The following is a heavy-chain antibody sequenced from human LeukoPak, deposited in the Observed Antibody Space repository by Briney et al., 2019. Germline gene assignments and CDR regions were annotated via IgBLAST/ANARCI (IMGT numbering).Heavy chain of an antibody. CDR3: ARVRYYDSSGYPIMDYFDY. J-gene: IGHJ4*02. CDR1: GGTFSSYA. D-gene: IGHD3-22*01. CDR2: IIPIFGTP. V-gene: IGHV1-69*13. Sequence: ASVKVSCKASGGTFSSYAISWVRQAPGQGLEWMGGIIPIFGTPIYAQRFQGRVTITADESTSTAYMELSSLRSEDTAVYYCARVRYYDSSGYPIMDYFDYWGQGTMVIVSS.